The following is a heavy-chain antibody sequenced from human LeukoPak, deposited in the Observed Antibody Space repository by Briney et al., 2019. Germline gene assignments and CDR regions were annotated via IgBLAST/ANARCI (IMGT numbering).Heavy chain of an antibody. Sequence: PSETLSLTCTVSGGSISSYYWSWIRQPPGKGLEWIGYIYYSGSTNYNPSLKSRVTISVDTYKNQFSLKLSSVTAADTAVYYCARVGTGTTPYFDYWGQGTLVTVSS. CDR2: IYYSGST. V-gene: IGHV4-59*01. CDR3: ARVGTGTTPYFDY. CDR1: GGSISSYY. J-gene: IGHJ4*02. D-gene: IGHD1-7*01.